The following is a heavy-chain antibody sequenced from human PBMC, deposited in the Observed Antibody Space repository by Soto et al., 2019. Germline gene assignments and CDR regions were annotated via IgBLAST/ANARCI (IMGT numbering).Heavy chain of an antibody. CDR3: GRSGYCSGGSCCFAGEDFDI. V-gene: IGHV3-21*01. CDR2: ISSSSSYI. J-gene: IGHJ3*02. D-gene: IGHD2-15*01. Sequence: EVQLVESGGGLVKPGGSLRLSCAASGFTFSSYSMNWVRQAPGKGLEWVSSISSSSSYIYYADSVKGGFTISRDNAKNSLYLQMNRLRAVDTAVYYCGRSGYCSGGSCCFAGEDFDIWGQGTMVTVSS. CDR1: GFTFSSYS.